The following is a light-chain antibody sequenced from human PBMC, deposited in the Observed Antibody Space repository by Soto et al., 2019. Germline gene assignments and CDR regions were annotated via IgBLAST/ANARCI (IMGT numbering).Light chain of an antibody. J-gene: IGLJ1*01. CDR2: EVS. Sequence: QSVLTQPASVSGSPGQSITISCTGTSSDVGGYNYVSWYQQHPDKAPKLMIYEVSNRPSGVSNRFSGSKSGNTASLTISGLQAEDEADYYCNSYTSNNTPVFGTGTKVTAL. CDR3: NSYTSNNTPV. V-gene: IGLV2-14*01. CDR1: SSDVGGYNY.